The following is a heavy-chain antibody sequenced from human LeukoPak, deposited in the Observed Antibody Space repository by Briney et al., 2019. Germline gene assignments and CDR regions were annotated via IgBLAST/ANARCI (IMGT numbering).Heavy chain of an antibody. Sequence: SETLSLTCTVSGGSISSYYWSWIRQPAGKGLEWIGRIHTTGSTNYNPSLKSRVTISVDTSKNQFSLKLSSVTAADTAVYYCARVVSHYYDSSGYYFRKNDAFDIWGQGTMVTVSS. CDR3: ARVVSHYYDSSGYYFRKNDAFDI. V-gene: IGHV4-4*07. CDR2: IHTTGST. J-gene: IGHJ3*02. D-gene: IGHD3-22*01. CDR1: GGSISSYY.